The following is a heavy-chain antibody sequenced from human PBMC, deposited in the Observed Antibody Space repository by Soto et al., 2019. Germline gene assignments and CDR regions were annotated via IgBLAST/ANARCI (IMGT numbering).Heavy chain of an antibody. CDR1: GGSISSGGYS. CDR3: AREGGQLARNWFDP. D-gene: IGHD6-6*01. V-gene: IGHV4-30-2*01. Sequence: PSEPLSLTCAVSGGSISSGGYSWSWIRQPPGKGLEWIGYIYHSGSTYYNPSLKSRVTISVDRSKNQFSLKLSSVTAADTAVYYCAREGGQLARNWFDPWGQGTLVTVSS. CDR2: IYHSGST. J-gene: IGHJ5*02.